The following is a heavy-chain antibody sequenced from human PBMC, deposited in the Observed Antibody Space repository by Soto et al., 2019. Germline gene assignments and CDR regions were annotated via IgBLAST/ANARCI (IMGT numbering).Heavy chain of an antibody. V-gene: IGHV3-23*01. CDR3: ARSPSSYWTVFDY. CDR1: GFTFSSYA. J-gene: IGHJ4*02. Sequence: EVQLLESGGGWGQPGGSLRVSCTASGFTFSSYAMSWVRQAPGKGLEWVSSISATGGRTYYADSVKGRFTISRDNSKNTLYLQMNSLRSEDTAVYYCARSPSSYWTVFDYWGQGILLTVSS. CDR2: ISATGGRT. D-gene: IGHD6-19*01.